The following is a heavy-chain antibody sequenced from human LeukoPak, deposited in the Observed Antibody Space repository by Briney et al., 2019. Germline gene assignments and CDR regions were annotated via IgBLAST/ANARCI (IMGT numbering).Heavy chain of an antibody. CDR2: IYHSGST. V-gene: IGHV4-30-2*01. J-gene: IGHJ4*01. Sequence: SQTLSLTCTVSGGSINSGGYYWTWIRQPPGKGLEWIGYIYHSGSTYYNPSLKSRVTISVDKSKNQFSLKVTSVTAADTAVYYCGRDLSASSTSSPTLDYWGQEPWSPSPQ. CDR3: GRDLSASSTSSPTLDY. D-gene: IGHD2-2*01. CDR1: GGSINSGGYY.